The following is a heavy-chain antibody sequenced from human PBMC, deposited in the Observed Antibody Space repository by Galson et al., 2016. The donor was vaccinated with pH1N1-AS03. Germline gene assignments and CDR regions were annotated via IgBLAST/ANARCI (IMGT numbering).Heavy chain of an antibody. V-gene: IGHV3-30*18. Sequence: SLRLSCAASGFTISNFGMLWVRQAPGQGLEWVAIISFDGTNKYYADSVKGRFSISRDNSKNTLFLQMSALRAEDTADYYCANDFNYDFWSGYSFYWGQGALATVSS. J-gene: IGHJ4*02. CDR3: ANDFNYDFWSGYSFY. CDR1: GFTISNFG. CDR2: ISFDGTNK. D-gene: IGHD3/OR15-3a*01.